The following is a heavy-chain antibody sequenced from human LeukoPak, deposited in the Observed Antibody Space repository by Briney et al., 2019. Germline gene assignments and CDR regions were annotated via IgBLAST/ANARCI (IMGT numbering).Heavy chain of an antibody. CDR2: INPNSGGT. V-gene: IGHV1-2*02. Sequence: GASVKVSCKASGYTFTSYYMHWVRQAPGQGLEWMGWINPNSGGTNYAQKFQGRVTMTRDTSISTAYMELSRLRSDDTAVYYCARDQGLLWFGELSVYYYYYMDVWGKGTTVTVSS. CDR3: ARDQGLLWFGELSVYYYYYMDV. D-gene: IGHD3-10*01. CDR1: GYTFTSYY. J-gene: IGHJ6*03.